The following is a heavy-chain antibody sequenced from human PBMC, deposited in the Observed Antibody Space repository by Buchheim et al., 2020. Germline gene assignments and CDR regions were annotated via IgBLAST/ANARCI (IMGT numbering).Heavy chain of an antibody. D-gene: IGHD4-11*01. J-gene: IGHJ6*02. Sequence: QVQLVESGGGLVKPGGSLRLSCAASGFTFSDYYMSWIRQAPGKGLEWVSYISSSGSTIYYADSVKGRFTISRDNAKNSLYLQMNSLRAEDTAVYYCARCGVDPKTTPKFFHHYNYYYGMDVWGQGTT. V-gene: IGHV3-11*01. CDR2: ISSSGSTI. CDR1: GFTFSDYY. CDR3: ARCGVDPKTTPKFFHHYNYYYGMDV.